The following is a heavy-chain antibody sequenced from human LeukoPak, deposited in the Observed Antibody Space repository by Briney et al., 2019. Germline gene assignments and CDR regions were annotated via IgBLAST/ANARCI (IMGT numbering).Heavy chain of an antibody. V-gene: IGHV4-59*01. D-gene: IGHD5-12*01. CDR3: ARRIVATNYYGMDV. Sequence: SETLSLTCTASGGSISSYYWSWIRQPPGKGLEWIGYIYYSGSTNYNPSLKSRVTISVDTSKNQFSLKLSSVTAADTAVYYCARRIVATNYYGMDVWGQGTTVTVSS. J-gene: IGHJ6*02. CDR1: GGSISSYY. CDR2: IYYSGST.